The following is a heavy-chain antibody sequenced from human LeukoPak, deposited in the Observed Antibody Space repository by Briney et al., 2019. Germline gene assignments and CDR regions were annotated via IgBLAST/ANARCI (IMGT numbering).Heavy chain of an antibody. CDR1: GGPITGYY. V-gene: IGHV4-59*08. Sequence: PSETLSLTCTVSGGPITGYYWSWIRQPPGKGLEWIGYTYYSGTTNYNPSLKSRVTISVDTSKNQFSLKLTSVTAADTAVYYCARQNPAASGQGLDYWGQGTLVTVSS. CDR3: ARQNPAASGQGLDY. J-gene: IGHJ4*02. D-gene: IGHD6-13*01. CDR2: TYYSGTT.